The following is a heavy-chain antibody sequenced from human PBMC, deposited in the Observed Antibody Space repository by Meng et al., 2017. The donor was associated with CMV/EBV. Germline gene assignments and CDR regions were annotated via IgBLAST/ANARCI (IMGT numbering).Heavy chain of an antibody. CDR3: VVSGTISRGGMDV. CDR1: GFTFSSYD. CDR2: IGTAGDT. V-gene: IGHV3-13*01. J-gene: IGHJ6*02. D-gene: IGHD1-7*01. Sequence: ETLSLTCAASGFTFSSYDMHWVRQATGKGLEWVSAIGTAGDTYYPGSVKGRFTISRENAKNSLYLQMNSLRAGDTAVYYCVVSGTISRGGMDVWGQGTTVTVSS.